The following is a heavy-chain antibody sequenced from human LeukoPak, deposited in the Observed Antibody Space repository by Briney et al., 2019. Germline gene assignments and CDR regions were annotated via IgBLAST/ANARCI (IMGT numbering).Heavy chain of an antibody. Sequence: GGSLRLSCAASGFRFSNFAMSWVRQAPGKGLEWVANIKEDGSEKYYLDSVKGRISISRDNAKNSLYLQINSLKVEDRAVYYCATGGWYLAYWGQGTLVTVSS. CDR2: IKEDGSEK. CDR1: GFRFSNFA. J-gene: IGHJ4*02. CDR3: ATGGWYLAY. D-gene: IGHD6-19*01. V-gene: IGHV3-7*01.